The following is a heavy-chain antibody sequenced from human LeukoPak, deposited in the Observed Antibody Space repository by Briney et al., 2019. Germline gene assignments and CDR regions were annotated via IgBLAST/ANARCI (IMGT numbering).Heavy chain of an antibody. CDR3: AKDLYNSGWYVETFDY. V-gene: IGHV3-23*01. Sequence: PGGSLRLSCAASGFTFSTYAMNWVRQAPGKGLEWVSGISDSGSSTYYADSVKGRFTISRDNSKNTLYLQMKTLRAEDTAVYYCAKDLYNSGWYVETFDYWGQGTLVTVSS. CDR2: ISDSGSST. J-gene: IGHJ4*02. CDR1: GFTFSTYA. D-gene: IGHD6-19*01.